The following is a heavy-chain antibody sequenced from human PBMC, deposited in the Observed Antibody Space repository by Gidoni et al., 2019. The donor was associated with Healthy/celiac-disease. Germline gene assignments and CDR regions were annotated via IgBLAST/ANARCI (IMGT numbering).Heavy chain of an antibody. V-gene: IGHV3-7*01. Sequence: VQLVESGGGLVQPGGSLRLSCAPSGFTFSSYRMSWVRQAPGKGLEWVANIKQDGSEKYYVDSVKGRFTISRDNAKNSLYLQMNSLRAEDTAVYYCARDPLRITMTRSGYFQHWGQGTLVTVSS. J-gene: IGHJ1*01. CDR1: GFTFSSYR. D-gene: IGHD3-22*01. CDR2: IKQDGSEK. CDR3: ARDPLRITMTRSGYFQH.